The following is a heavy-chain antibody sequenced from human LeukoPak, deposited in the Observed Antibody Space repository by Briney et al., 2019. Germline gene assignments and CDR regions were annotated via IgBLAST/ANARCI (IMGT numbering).Heavy chain of an antibody. CDR3: AKDQRARDGYNS. Sequence: TGGSLRLSCAASGFTFSSYWMSWVRQAPGKGLEWVANIKQDGSEKYYVDSVKGRFTISRDNAKNLLYLQRNNVRAEDTAVYYCAKDQRARDGYNSWGQGTLVTVSS. D-gene: IGHD5-24*01. CDR1: GFTFSSYW. J-gene: IGHJ4*02. V-gene: IGHV3-7*05. CDR2: IKQDGSEK.